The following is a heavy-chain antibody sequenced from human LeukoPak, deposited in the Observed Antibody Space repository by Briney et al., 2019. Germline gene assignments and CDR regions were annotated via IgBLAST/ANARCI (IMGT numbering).Heavy chain of an antibody. D-gene: IGHD2-21*01. CDR1: GGSISSSTYY. CDR2: IYYTGTT. J-gene: IGHJ3*02. V-gene: IGHV4-39*07. CDR3: AKDYWAIPGDAFDI. Sequence: PSETLCLTCTVSGGSISSSTYYWGWIRQPPGKGLEWIGSIYYTGTTYSNPSLKSRATISVDTSKNHFSLKLSTLTAADTAVYYCAKDYWAIPGDAFDIWGQGTMVTVSS.